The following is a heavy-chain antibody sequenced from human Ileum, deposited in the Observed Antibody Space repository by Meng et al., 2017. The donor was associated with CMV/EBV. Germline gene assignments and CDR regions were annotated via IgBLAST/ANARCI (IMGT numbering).Heavy chain of an antibody. V-gene: IGHV3-30*02. CDR3: AKDGRIRRQLVHWFDP. Sequence: FTFSSDAMHCVRQAPGKGLEWVACIRYDESNKYYADSVKGRFTISRDNSKNTLYLQMNSLRAEDTAVYYCAKDGRIRRQLVHWFDPWGQGTLVTVSS. CDR1: FTFSSDA. CDR2: IRYDESNK. J-gene: IGHJ5*02. D-gene: IGHD6-6*01.